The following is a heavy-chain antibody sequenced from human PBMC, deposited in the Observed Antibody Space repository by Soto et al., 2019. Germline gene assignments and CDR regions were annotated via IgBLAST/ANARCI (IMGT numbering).Heavy chain of an antibody. J-gene: IGHJ6*02. CDR3: ARSPRSSGYYYNPRDV. V-gene: IGHV1-3*01. D-gene: IGHD2-15*01. CDR1: GYTFINYA. CDR2: INPGNGDT. Sequence: QVQLVQSGAEVKKPGASVKVSCKASGYTFINYAVHWVRQAPGQRLEWMGWINPGNGDTKYSQNFQGRVTHTRDTNANTAYMEGRSLRSEDTEGYNCARSPRSSGYYYNPRDVRGQGTTATVS.